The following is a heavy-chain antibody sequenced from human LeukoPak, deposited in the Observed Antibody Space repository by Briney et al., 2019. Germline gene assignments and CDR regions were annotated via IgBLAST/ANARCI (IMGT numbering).Heavy chain of an antibody. D-gene: IGHD2-2*01. J-gene: IGHJ6*03. V-gene: IGHV4-39*07. CDR3: ARVYQLLPGMDV. CDR1: GGSISSSSYY. CDR2: IYYSGST. Sequence: PSKTLSLTCTVSGGSISSSSYYWGWIRQPPGKGLEWIGSIYYSGSTYYNPSLKSRVTISVDTSKNQFSLKLSSVTAADTAVYYCARVYQLLPGMDVWGKGTTVTVSS.